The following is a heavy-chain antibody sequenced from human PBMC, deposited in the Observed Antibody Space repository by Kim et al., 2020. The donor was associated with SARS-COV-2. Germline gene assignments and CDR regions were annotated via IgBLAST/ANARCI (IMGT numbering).Heavy chain of an antibody. CDR1: GYTFTGYY. Sequence: ASVKVSCKASGYTFTGYYIHWVRQAPGQGLEWLGRINPNSGATNYAQKFQGRVTMTRDTSLSTAYMELSSLRFDDTAVYYCARGTKMGGGDYYYMDVWGKGTTV. V-gene: IGHV1-2*06. D-gene: IGHD1-7*01. J-gene: IGHJ6*03. CDR3: ARGTKMGGGDYYYMDV. CDR2: INPNSGAT.